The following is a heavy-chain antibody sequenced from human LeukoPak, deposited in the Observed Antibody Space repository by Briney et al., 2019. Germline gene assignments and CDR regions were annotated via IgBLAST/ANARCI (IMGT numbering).Heavy chain of an antibody. D-gene: IGHD1-26*01. CDR2: IYYSGST. Sequence: PSETLSLTCTVSGGSISSYYWSWIRQPPGKGLEWIGYIYYSGSTNYNPSLKSRVTISVDTSKNQFSLKLSSVTAADTAVYYCARDGYYGGGFDYWGQGTLVTVSS. CDR3: ARDGYYGGGFDY. CDR1: GGSISSYY. V-gene: IGHV4-59*01. J-gene: IGHJ4*02.